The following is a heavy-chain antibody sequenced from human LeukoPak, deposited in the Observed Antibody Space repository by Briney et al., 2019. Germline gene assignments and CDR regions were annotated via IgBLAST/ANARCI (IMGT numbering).Heavy chain of an antibody. D-gene: IGHD3-22*01. J-gene: IGHJ3*02. CDR3: ARHVETYYYDSSEIGAFDI. CDR1: GDSIRNYY. V-gene: IGHV4-4*09. CDR2: IYTSGST. Sequence: SETLSLTCAVSGDSIRNYYWSWIRQPPGKGLEWIGYIYTSGSTNYNPSLKSRVTISVDTSKNQFSLKLSSVTAADTAVYYCARHVETYYYDSSEIGAFDIWGQGTMVTVSS.